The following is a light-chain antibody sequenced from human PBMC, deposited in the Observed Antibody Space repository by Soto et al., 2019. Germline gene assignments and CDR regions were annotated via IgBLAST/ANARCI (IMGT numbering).Light chain of an antibody. V-gene: IGKV3-11*01. Sequence: EIVLTQSPATLSLSPGEIATLSCRASQSVRNLLAWFQQKPGQAPRLLIYDVSNRVTGIPARFSGSGSGTDFTLTISSLEPEDLAVYYCLQCNNWPLTFGGGTKVEIK. CDR2: DVS. CDR1: QSVRNL. CDR3: LQCNNWPLT. J-gene: IGKJ4*01.